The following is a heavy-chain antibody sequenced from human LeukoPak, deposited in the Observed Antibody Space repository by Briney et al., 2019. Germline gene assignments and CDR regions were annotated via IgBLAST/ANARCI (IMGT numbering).Heavy chain of an antibody. J-gene: IGHJ3*02. CDR3: ARGVVDTASPSGGDAFDI. CDR1: GYTFTSHD. D-gene: IGHD5-18*01. Sequence: ASVKVSCKASGYTFTSHDINWVRQATGQGLEWMGWMNPNSGNTGYAQKFQGRVTITRNTSISTAYTELSSLRSEDTAVYYCARGVVDTASPSGGDAFDIWGQGTMVTVSS. CDR2: MNPNSGNT. V-gene: IGHV1-8*03.